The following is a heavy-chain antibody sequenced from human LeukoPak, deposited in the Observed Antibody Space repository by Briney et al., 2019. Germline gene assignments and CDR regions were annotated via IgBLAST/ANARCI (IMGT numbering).Heavy chain of an antibody. CDR3: AREDCSGGDCTSFDY. Sequence: PSETLSLTCTVSGYSISSGYYWGWIRQPPGKGLEWIGEINPGGSTNYNPSLESRVIISVDTSKNQFSLKMDSVRAADTAVYYCAREDCSGGDCTSFDYWGQGTLVTVSS. CDR2: INPGGST. CDR1: GYSISSGYY. J-gene: IGHJ4*02. D-gene: IGHD2-15*01. V-gene: IGHV4-38-2*02.